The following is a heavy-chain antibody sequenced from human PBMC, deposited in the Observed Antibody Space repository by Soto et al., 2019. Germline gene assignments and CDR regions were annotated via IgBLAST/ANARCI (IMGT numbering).Heavy chain of an antibody. CDR2: ISSSSSTI. Sequence: PGGSLRLSCAASGFTFSSYSMNWVRQAPGKGLEWVSYISSSSSTIYYADSVKGRFTISRDNAKNSLYLQMNSLRAEDTAVYYCARAYYYDSSGYRNWFDPWGQGTLVTVSS. V-gene: IGHV3-48*01. D-gene: IGHD3-22*01. CDR1: GFTFSSYS. CDR3: ARAYYYDSSGYRNWFDP. J-gene: IGHJ5*02.